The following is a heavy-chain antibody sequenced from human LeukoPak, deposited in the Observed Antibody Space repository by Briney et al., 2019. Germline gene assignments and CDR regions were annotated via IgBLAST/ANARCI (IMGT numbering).Heavy chain of an antibody. Sequence: QSGGSLRLSCAASGFTFSSYAMHWVRQAPGKGLEWVAVISYDGSNKYYADSEKGRFTISRDNSKNTLYLQMNSLRAEDTAVYYCASFRHSSGWSVGRPFDYWGQGTLVTVSS. CDR1: GFTFSSYA. CDR2: ISYDGSNK. J-gene: IGHJ4*02. V-gene: IGHV3-30-3*01. D-gene: IGHD6-19*01. CDR3: ASFRHSSGWSVGRPFDY.